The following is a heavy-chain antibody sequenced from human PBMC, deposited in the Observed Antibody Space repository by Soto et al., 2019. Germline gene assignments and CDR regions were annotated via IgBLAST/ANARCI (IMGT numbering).Heavy chain of an antibody. J-gene: IGHJ6*02. Sequence: GSLRLSCAASGFTFSSYGMHWVRQAPGKGLEWVAVISYDGSNKYYADSVKGRFTISRDNSKNTLYLQMNSLRAEDTAVYYCALGYCSSTSCPSDYYYGMDVWGQGTTVTVSS. CDR3: ALGYCSSTSCPSDYYYGMDV. CDR2: ISYDGSNK. D-gene: IGHD2-2*01. V-gene: IGHV3-30*03. CDR1: GFTFSSYG.